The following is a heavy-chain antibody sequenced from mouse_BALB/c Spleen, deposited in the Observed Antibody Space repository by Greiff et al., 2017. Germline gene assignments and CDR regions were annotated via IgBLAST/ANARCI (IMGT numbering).Heavy chain of an antibody. CDR2: ISSGSSTI. CDR3: ARGYYDYDGDAMDY. CDR1: GFTFSSFG. D-gene: IGHD2-4*01. Sequence: EVKVVESGGGLVQPGGSRKLSCAASGFTFSSFGMHWVRQAPEKGLEWVAYISSGSSTIYYADTVKGRFTISRDNPKNTLFLQMTSLRSEDTAMYYCARGYYDYDGDAMDYWGQGTSVTVSS. V-gene: IGHV5-17*02. J-gene: IGHJ4*01.